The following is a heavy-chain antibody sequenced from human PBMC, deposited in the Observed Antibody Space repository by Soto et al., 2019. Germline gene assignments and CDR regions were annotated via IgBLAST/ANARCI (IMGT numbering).Heavy chain of an antibody. CDR3: AEGPVKLYSSSWYRGGMDV. V-gene: IGHV3-23*01. Sequence: GGSLRLSCAASGFTFSSYAMSWVRQAPGKGLEWVSAISGSGGSTYYADSVKGRFTISRDNSKNTLYLQMNSLRAEDTAVYYCAEGPVKLYSSSWYRGGMDVWGQGTTVTVSS. CDR2: ISGSGGST. CDR1: GFTFSSYA. J-gene: IGHJ6*02. D-gene: IGHD6-13*01.